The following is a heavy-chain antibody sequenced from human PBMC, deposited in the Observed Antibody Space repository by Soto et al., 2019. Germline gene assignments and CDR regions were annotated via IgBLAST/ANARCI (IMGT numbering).Heavy chain of an antibody. J-gene: IGHJ1*01. CDR2: IYYSGST. Sequence: LSLTCTVSGGSISSYYWSWIRQPPGKGLEWIGYIYYSGSTNYNPSLKSRVTISVDTSKNQFSLKLSSVTAADTAVYYCARDGVRGSSGYPTRYFQHWGQGTLVTVSS. CDR3: ARDGVRGSSGYPTRYFQH. CDR1: GGSISSYY. D-gene: IGHD3-22*01. V-gene: IGHV4-59*01.